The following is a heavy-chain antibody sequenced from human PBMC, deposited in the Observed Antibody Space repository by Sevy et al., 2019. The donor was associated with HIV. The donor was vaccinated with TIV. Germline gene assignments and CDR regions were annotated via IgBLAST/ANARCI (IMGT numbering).Heavy chain of an antibody. D-gene: IGHD2-15*01. J-gene: IGHJ4*02. Sequence: GGSLRLSCAASGFTFSSYAMHWVRQAPGKGLEWVAVISYDGSNKYYAGSVKGRFTISRDNSKNTLYLQMNSLRAEDTAVYYCARESCSGGSCYADYWGQGTLVTVSS. CDR2: ISYDGSNK. CDR3: ARESCSGGSCYADY. CDR1: GFTFSSYA. V-gene: IGHV3-30-3*01.